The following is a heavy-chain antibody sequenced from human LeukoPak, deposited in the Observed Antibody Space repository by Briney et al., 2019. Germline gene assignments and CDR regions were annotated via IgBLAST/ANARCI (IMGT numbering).Heavy chain of an antibody. J-gene: IGHJ2*01. CDR2: INPNSGGT. Sequence: ASVTVSCTASGYTFTGYYMHWVRQAPGQGLEWMGWINPNSGGTNYAQKFQGRVTMTRDTSISTAYMELSRLRSDDTAVYYCARAEYQLSQFDLWGRGTLVTVSS. CDR3: ARAEYQLSQFDL. V-gene: IGHV1-2*02. D-gene: IGHD2-2*01. CDR1: GYTFTGYY.